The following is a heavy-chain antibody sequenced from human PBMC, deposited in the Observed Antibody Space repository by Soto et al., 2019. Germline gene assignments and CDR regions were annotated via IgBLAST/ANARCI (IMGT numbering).Heavy chain of an antibody. CDR2: IKSKTDGGTP. V-gene: IGHV3-15*07. J-gene: IGHJ4*01. Sequence: GGPLKISCAASGFTLSNAGINWVSKAPGKGLEWVGRIKSKTDGGTPDYAAPVKGRFAISRDDSKNMVYLQMNSLKTEDTGIYYCTTDSYSSIIVVRFDYWGHGTLVTVSS. CDR3: TTDSYSSIIVVRFDY. CDR1: GFTLSNAG. D-gene: IGHD3-22*01.